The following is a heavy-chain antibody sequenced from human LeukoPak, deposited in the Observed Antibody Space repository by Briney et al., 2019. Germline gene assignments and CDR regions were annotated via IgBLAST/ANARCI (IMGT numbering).Heavy chain of an antibody. V-gene: IGHV3-23*01. Sequence: GGSLRLSCAASGFIFRNYAMTWVRQAPGKGLEWVSAVSGVGGSTYYADSVKGRFTISRDNSKSTLYLQMNSLRAEDTAVYYCAKGDGSGSSYGMDVWGKGTTVTVSS. J-gene: IGHJ6*04. CDR2: VSGVGGST. CDR1: GFIFRNYA. D-gene: IGHD3-10*01. CDR3: AKGDGSGSSYGMDV.